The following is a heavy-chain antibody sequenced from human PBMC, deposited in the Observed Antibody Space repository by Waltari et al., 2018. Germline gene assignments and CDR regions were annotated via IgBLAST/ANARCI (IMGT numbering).Heavy chain of an antibody. Sequence: VQLVESGGGLVQPGGSLRLSCAASGFTVSRYWMSWVRQAPGKGLEWVANIKQDGSEKYYVDSVKGRFTISRDNAKNSLYLQMNSLRAEDTAVYYCARDSIPAVAGYWYFDLWGRGTLVTVSS. CDR1: GFTVSRYW. CDR2: IKQDGSEK. D-gene: IGHD6-19*01. V-gene: IGHV3-7*01. CDR3: ARDSIPAVAGYWYFDL. J-gene: IGHJ2*01.